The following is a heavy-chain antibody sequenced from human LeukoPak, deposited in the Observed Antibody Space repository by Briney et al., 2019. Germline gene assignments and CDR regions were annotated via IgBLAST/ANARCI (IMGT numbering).Heavy chain of an antibody. CDR2: MNPNSGNT. CDR1: GYTFTSYD. V-gene: IGHV1-8*01. CDR3: ASGRARPAAGGEFDY. J-gene: IGHJ4*02. D-gene: IGHD6-6*01. Sequence: ASVKVSCTASGYTFTSYDINWVRQATGQGLEWMGWMNPNSGNTGYAQKFQGRVTITRNTSISTAYMELSSLRSEDTAVYYCASGRARPAAGGEFDYWGQGTLVTVSS.